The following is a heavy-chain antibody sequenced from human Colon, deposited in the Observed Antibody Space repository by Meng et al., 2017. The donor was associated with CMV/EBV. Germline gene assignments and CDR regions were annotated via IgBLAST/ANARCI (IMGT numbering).Heavy chain of an antibody. V-gene: IGHV1-2*02. D-gene: IGHD3-22*01. CDR2: INPPNGDT. Sequence: QVQLVQSGAEVKKPGASVKLSCKASGYTFTANFMHWVRQAPGQGLEWMGWINPPNGDTKYAQKFEGRVTITRDTSISTVYMELNSLTSDDTAVYYCAKRVQPDSGYSNWGQGTLVTGYS. J-gene: IGHJ4*02. CDR3: AKRVQPDSGYSN. CDR1: GYTFTANF.